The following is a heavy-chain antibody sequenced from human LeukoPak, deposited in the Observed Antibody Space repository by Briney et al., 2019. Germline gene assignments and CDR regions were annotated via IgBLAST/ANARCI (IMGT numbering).Heavy chain of an antibody. CDR2: ISGSGGST. D-gene: IGHD4-17*01. V-gene: IGHV3-23*01. CDR1: GFAFSDYS. Sequence: GGSLRLSCAASGFAFSDYSMNWVRQAPGKGLEWVSAISGSGGSTYYADSVKGRFTISRDNSKNTLYLQMNSLRAEDTAVYYCAKDVGDYVDYFDYWGQGTLVTVSS. CDR3: AKDVGDYVDYFDY. J-gene: IGHJ4*02.